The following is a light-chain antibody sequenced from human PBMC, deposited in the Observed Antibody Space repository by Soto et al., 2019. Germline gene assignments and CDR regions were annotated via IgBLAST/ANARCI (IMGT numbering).Light chain of an antibody. Sequence: DIQMTQSPSTLSAFAGDRVTVTCRASQSISGQLAWYQQRPGKAPKLLISDASNLNGGVPSRFSGSGSGTEFTLTISSLQPDDFATYYCQHYNAYPVTFGGGTKVEIK. J-gene: IGKJ4*01. CDR2: DAS. CDR1: QSISGQ. CDR3: QHYNAYPVT. V-gene: IGKV1-5*01.